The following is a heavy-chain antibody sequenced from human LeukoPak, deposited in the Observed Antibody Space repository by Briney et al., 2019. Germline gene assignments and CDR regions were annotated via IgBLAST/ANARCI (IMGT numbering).Heavy chain of an antibody. CDR3: ARDSSGNSIDY. CDR2: IYYSGST. CDR1: GXSISSYY. Sequence: SETLSLTCTVSGXSISSYYWSWIRQPPGKGLEWIGYIYYSGSTNYNPSLKSRVTISVDTSKNQFSLKLSSVTAADTAVYYCARDSSGNSIDYWGQGTLVTVSS. J-gene: IGHJ4*02. D-gene: IGHD6-19*01. V-gene: IGHV4-59*01.